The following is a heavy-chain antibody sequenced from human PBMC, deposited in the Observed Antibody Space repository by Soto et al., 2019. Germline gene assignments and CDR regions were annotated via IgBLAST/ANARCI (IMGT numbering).Heavy chain of an antibody. V-gene: IGHV4-59*01. J-gene: IGHJ4*02. CDR2: IYYSGRT. Sequence: SETLSLTCTVSGGSISSYYWSWIRQPPGKRLEWIGYIYYSGRTNYNPSLKSRVTISVETSKNQFSLKLSSVTAADTAVYYCARGIQLWPITYHMDYWGQETLVTVSS. CDR1: GGSISSYY. D-gene: IGHD5-18*01. CDR3: ARGIQLWPITYHMDY.